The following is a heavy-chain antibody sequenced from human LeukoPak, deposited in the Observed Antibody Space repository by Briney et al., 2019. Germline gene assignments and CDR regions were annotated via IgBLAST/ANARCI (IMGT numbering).Heavy chain of an antibody. J-gene: IGHJ4*02. V-gene: IGHV4-4*07. Sequence: SETLSLTCTVSGGSISSYYWSWIRQPAGKGLEWIGRIYTSGSTNYNPSLKSRVTMSVDTSKNQFSLKLSSVTAADTAVYYCARMLYYYDSSGYQVPFHLDYWGQGTLVTVSS. CDR2: IYTSGST. D-gene: IGHD3-22*01. CDR3: ARMLYYYDSSGYQVPFHLDY. CDR1: GGSISSYY.